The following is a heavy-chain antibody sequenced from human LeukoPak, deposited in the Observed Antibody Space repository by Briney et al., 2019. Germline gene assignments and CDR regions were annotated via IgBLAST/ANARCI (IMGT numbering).Heavy chain of an antibody. D-gene: IGHD3-22*01. Sequence: PSETLSPTCTVSGASTTNDSWNWIRQPAGKGLEWIGRIDANGNTEYSPCLSSRLTMSMDTSKKLLSLVLSSVTASDTAVYYCARGPMTYYYGSEAYRTHLNYYFDSWGQGTLVAVSS. CDR1: GASTTNDS. CDR3: ARGPMTYYYGSEAYRTHLNYYFDS. CDR2: IDANGNT. V-gene: IGHV4-4*07. J-gene: IGHJ4*02.